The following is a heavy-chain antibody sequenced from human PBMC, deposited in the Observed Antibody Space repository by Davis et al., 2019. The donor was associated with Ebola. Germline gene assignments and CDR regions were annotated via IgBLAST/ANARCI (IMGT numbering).Heavy chain of an antibody. V-gene: IGHV1-69*13. Sequence: SVKVSCKPSGGSFSSSAPNWVRQAPGQGLEWMGGIIPLFGSVTYAQKFQGRLTITAADSTGTAYMELDSLTSDDTAVYYCARDFYDSTDYPSRYFDVWGPGTLVTVSS. CDR1: GGSFSSSA. CDR2: IIPLFGSV. CDR3: ARDFYDSTDYPSRYFDV. J-gene: IGHJ2*01. D-gene: IGHD3-22*01.